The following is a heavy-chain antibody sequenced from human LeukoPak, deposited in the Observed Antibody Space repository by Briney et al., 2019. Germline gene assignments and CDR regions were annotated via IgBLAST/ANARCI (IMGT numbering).Heavy chain of an antibody. CDR1: GFTFSSYE. D-gene: IGHD6-6*01. J-gene: IGHJ4*02. CDR2: ISSSGTTI. CDR3: ARLIGDRTIYDY. V-gene: IGHV3-48*03. Sequence: GGSLRLSCEASGFTFSSYEMNWVRQAPGKGLEWVSYISSSGTTIYYADSVKGRFTISRDNAMNSFFLQMNSLRAEDTAVYYCARLIGDRTIYDYWGQGTLVTVSS.